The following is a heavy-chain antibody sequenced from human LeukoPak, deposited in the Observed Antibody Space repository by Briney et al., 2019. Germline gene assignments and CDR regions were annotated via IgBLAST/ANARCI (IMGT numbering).Heavy chain of an antibody. J-gene: IGHJ4*02. CDR3: ARVAGYSSGWLAFDY. CDR1: GFTFSSYE. V-gene: IGHV3-48*03. Sequence: GGSLRLSCAASGFTFSSYEMNWVRQAPGTGLEGVSYISSSGSTIYYADPVKDRFTISRDNAKNSLYLQMNSLRAEDTAVYYCARVAGYSSGWLAFDYWGQGTLVTVSS. CDR2: ISSSGSTI. D-gene: IGHD6-19*01.